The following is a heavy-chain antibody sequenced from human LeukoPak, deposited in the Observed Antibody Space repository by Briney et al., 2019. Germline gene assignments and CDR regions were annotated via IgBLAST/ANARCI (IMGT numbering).Heavy chain of an antibody. J-gene: IGHJ4*02. Sequence: PGGSLRLSCAASGFTFSNYGMNWVRQAPGKGLEWVSHISSSSSNIFYADSVKGRFTISRDNAKNSLHLLMSSLRAEDTAVYYCARDLMGATIDYWGQGTLVTVSS. CDR2: ISSSSSNI. V-gene: IGHV3-48*01. CDR3: ARDLMGATIDY. CDR1: GFTFSNYG. D-gene: IGHD1-26*01.